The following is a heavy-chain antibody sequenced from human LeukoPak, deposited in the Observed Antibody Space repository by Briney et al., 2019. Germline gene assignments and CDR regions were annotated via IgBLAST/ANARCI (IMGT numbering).Heavy chain of an antibody. J-gene: IGHJ4*02. D-gene: IGHD6-13*01. CDR1: GFTFSSYS. V-gene: IGHV3-21*01. CDR2: ISSSSSYI. Sequence: GRSLRLSCAASGFTFSSYSMNWVRQAPGKGLEWVSSISSSSSYIYYADSVQGRFTISRDNAKNSLYLQMNSLRAEDTAVYYCATLEPYSSSWYGFDYWGQGTLVTVSS. CDR3: ATLEPYSSSWYGFDY.